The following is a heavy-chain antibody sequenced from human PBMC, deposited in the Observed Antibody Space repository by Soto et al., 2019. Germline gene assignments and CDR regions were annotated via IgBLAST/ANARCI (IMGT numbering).Heavy chain of an antibody. J-gene: IGHJ4*02. Sequence: ESGGGLVQPGGSLRLSCAASGFTFSNYAMNWVRQAPGKGLEWVSSISAGGGSTYSSDSVKGRFTISRDNSKNTLYLQMNSLRAEDTAVYYCAKDLYNWNHRYFDYWGQGTLVTVSS. V-gene: IGHV3-23*01. CDR3: AKDLYNWNHRYFDY. CDR2: ISAGGGST. CDR1: GFTFSNYA. D-gene: IGHD1-1*01.